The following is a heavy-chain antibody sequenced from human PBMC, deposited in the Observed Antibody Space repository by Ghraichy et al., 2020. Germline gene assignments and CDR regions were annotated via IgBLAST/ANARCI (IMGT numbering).Heavy chain of an antibody. CDR2: ISGSGDST. CDR3: AKDIAAAITPIDY. Sequence: LSLTCAASGFTFSSYAMSWVRQAPGKGLEWVSSISGSGDSTNYADPVRGRFTLSRDNSKNTLYLRMNSLRAEDTAVYYCAKDIAAAITPIDYWGQGTLVTVSS. D-gene: IGHD6-13*01. CDR1: GFTFSSYA. V-gene: IGHV3-23*01. J-gene: IGHJ4*02.